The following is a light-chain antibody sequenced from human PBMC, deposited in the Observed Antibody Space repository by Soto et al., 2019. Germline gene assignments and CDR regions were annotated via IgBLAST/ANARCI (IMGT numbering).Light chain of an antibody. V-gene: IGLV1-47*02. J-gene: IGLJ2*01. Sequence: QAVVTQPPSASGTPGQRVTISCSGSRPSIGSNHVYWYQQLPGMAPKLLSYTNNQRPSGVPDRFSASKSGTSASLAISGLGSDDEADYYCAAWHDSLSGLIFGGGTKLTVL. CDR3: AAWHDSLSGLI. CDR1: RPSIGSNH. CDR2: TNN.